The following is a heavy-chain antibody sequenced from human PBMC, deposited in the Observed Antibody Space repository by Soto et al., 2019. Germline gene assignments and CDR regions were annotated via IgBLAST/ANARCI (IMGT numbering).Heavy chain of an antibody. D-gene: IGHD6-13*01. CDR1: GFTVSSNY. V-gene: IGHV3-66*01. CDR3: ASRVSSSWRNAFDI. Sequence: PGESLKISCAASGFTVSSNYMSWVRQAPGKGLERVSVIYSGGSTYYADSVKGRFTISRDNSKNTLYLQMNSLRAEDTAVYYCASRVSSSWRNAFDIWGQGTMVTVS. CDR2: IYSGGST. J-gene: IGHJ3*02.